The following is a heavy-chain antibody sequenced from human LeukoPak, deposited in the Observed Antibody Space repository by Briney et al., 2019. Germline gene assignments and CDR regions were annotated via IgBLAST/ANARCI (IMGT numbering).Heavy chain of an antibody. CDR1: GGSISSTNW. J-gene: IGHJ4*02. D-gene: IGHD3-16*01. CDR3: ARKRYDDPYFFDY. Sequence: SETLSLTCGVSGGSISSTNWWSWVRQPPGQGLEWIGEISLTGETNYNPSLNGRVTMSLDESRNQLSLDLTSVTAADTAVYYCARKRYDDPYFFDYWGQGTLVTVSS. CDR2: ISLTGET. V-gene: IGHV4-4*02.